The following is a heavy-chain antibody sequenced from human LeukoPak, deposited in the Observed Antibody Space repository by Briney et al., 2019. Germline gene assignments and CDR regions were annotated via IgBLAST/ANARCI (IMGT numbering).Heavy chain of an antibody. CDR2: IKQDGSEK. Sequence: GGSLRLSCAASGFTFSSYWMSWVRQAPGKGLEWVANIKQDGSEKYYVDSVKGRFTISRDNAKNSLYLQMNSPRAEDTAVYYCARDPGNYYGSGSDYYFDYWGQGTLVTVSS. CDR1: GFTFSSYW. D-gene: IGHD3-10*01. CDR3: ARDPGNYYGSGSDYYFDY. J-gene: IGHJ4*02. V-gene: IGHV3-7*05.